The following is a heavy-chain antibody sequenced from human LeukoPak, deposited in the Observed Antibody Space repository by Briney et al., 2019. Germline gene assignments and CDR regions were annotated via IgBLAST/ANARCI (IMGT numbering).Heavy chain of an antibody. CDR2: ISSSGSTI. CDR3: ARDSHYYDTTDPKYYLDY. J-gene: IGHJ4*02. CDR1: GFTFSSYE. Sequence: PGGSLRLSCAASGFTFSSYEMNWVRQAPGKGLEWVSYISSSGSTIYYADSVKGRFTISRDNAKNSLYLQVHSLRAEDTAVYYCARDSHYYDTTDPKYYLDYWGQGTLVTVSS. D-gene: IGHD3-22*01. V-gene: IGHV3-48*03.